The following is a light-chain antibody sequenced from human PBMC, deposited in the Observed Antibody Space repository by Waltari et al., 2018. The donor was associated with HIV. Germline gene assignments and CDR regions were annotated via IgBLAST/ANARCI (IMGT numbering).Light chain of an antibody. CDR1: SRDVGAYNL. CDR2: DVS. V-gene: IGLV2-23*02. Sequence: QTALTQPTSVSGSPGQSITISCTGTSRDVGAYNLVSWYQQHPGKAPSLIIYDVSERPAGVSNRFTGSKSGNTASLTISGLQAEDEADYYCCSYVSEIVPCVFGGGTKLTVL. CDR3: CSYVSEIVPCV. J-gene: IGLJ3*02.